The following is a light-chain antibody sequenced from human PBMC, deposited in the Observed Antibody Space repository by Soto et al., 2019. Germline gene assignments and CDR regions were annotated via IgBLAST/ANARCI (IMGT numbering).Light chain of an antibody. CDR3: QQYNIWPPWT. V-gene: IGKV3-15*01. CDR1: QSVSSN. J-gene: IGKJ1*01. CDR2: GAS. Sequence: EIVMTQSPATLSVSPGERATHSCRASQSVSSNLAWYQQKPGQAPRLLIYGASTRATGIPARFSSSGSGTEFTLTLSSLQSEDSAIYYCQQYNIWPPWTFGQGSKVDIK.